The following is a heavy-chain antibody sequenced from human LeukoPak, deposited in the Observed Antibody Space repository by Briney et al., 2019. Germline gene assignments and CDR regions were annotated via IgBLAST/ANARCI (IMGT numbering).Heavy chain of an antibody. V-gene: IGHV4-4*02. Sequence: SETLSLTCAVTGGSISSSNWWSWVRQPPGKGLEWIGEIYHSGSTNYNPSLKSRVTISVDKSKNQFSLKLSSVTAADTAVYYCASVLAPDYDFWSGYRDGGYFDYWGQGTLVTVSS. CDR3: ASVLAPDYDFWSGYRDGGYFDY. J-gene: IGHJ4*02. D-gene: IGHD3-3*01. CDR1: GGSISSSNW. CDR2: IYHSGST.